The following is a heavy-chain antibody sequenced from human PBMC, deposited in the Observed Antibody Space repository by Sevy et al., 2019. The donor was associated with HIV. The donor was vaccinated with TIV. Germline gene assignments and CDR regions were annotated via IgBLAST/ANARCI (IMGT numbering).Heavy chain of an antibody. CDR2: INHSGST. J-gene: IGHJ3*02. CDR3: ARHCTGTSCSHAFDI. D-gene: IGHD2-2*01. CDR1: GGSFSGYY. Sequence: SETLSLTCAVYGGSFSGYYWSWIRQPPGKGLEWIGEINHSGSTNYNQSLKSRFTISVDTSKNQFSLKLSSVTAADTAVYYCARHCTGTSCSHAFDIWGQGTMVTVSS. V-gene: IGHV4-34*01.